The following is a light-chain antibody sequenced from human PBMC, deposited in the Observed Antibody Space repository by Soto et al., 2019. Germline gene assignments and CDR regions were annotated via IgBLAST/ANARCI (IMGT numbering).Light chain of an antibody. Sequence: QSALTQPPSISGAPGQRVTISCTGSSSNIGAGSDVHWYHQLPGTAPKLLIYGNTNRPSGVPDRFSGSKSGTSASLAIAGLQTEDEGDYYCQTYDSSLSGLDVFRTGTKLTVL. J-gene: IGLJ1*01. CDR3: QTYDSSLSGLDV. CDR1: SSNIGAGSD. CDR2: GNT. V-gene: IGLV1-40*01.